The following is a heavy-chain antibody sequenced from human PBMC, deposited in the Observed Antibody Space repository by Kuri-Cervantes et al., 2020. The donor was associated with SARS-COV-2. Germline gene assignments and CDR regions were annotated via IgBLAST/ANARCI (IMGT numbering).Heavy chain of an antibody. Sequence: GGSLRLSCAASGFTFSNYGIHWVRQAPGKGLEWVSSISSSSSYIYYADSVKGRFTISRDNAKNSLYLQMNSLRAEDTAVYYCARDRGEDIVVVVAASAYDYWGQGTLVTVSS. J-gene: IGHJ4*02. V-gene: IGHV3-21*01. CDR1: GFTFSNYG. CDR3: ARDRGEDIVVVVAASAYDY. CDR2: ISSSSSYI. D-gene: IGHD2-15*01.